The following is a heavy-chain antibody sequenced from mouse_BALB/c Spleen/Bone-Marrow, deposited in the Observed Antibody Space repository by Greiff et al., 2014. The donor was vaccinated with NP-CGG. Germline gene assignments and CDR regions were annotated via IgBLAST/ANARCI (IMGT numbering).Heavy chain of an antibody. CDR2: ISDGSTYT. V-gene: IGHV5-4*02. Sequence: DVMLVESGGGLVKPGGSLKLSCAASGFTFSDYYMYWVRQTPGKRLEWVATISDGSTYTYYPDSVKGRFTISRDNAKNNLYLQMSSLKSEDTALYYCARDRGVQGYAMDYWGQGTSVTVSS. CDR3: ARDRGVQGYAMDY. J-gene: IGHJ4*01. CDR1: GFTFSDYY. D-gene: IGHD2-14*01.